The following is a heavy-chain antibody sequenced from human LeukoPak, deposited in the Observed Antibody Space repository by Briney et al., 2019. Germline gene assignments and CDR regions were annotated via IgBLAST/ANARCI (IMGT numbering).Heavy chain of an antibody. CDR1: GFTFSSYS. CDR3: ARAETYYDILTGSDY. V-gene: IGHV3-21*01. CDR2: ISSSSSYI. Sequence: GGSLRLSCAASGFTFSSYSMNWVRQAPGKGLEWVSSISSSSSYIYYADSVKGRFTISRDNAKNSLYLQMSSLRAEDTAVYYCARAETYYDILTGSDYWGQGTLVTVSS. D-gene: IGHD3-9*01. J-gene: IGHJ4*02.